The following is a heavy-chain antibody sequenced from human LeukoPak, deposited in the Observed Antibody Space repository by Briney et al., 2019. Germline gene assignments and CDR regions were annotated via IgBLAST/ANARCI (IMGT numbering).Heavy chain of an antibody. CDR3: ARHLMAAGTVDY. J-gene: IGHJ4*02. Sequence: SETLSLTCTVSGGSISSSSYYWGWIRQPPGKGLEWIGSIYYSGSTYYNPSLKSRVTISVDTSKNQFSLKLSSVTAADTAVHYCARHLMAAGTVDYWGQGTLVTVSS. CDR2: IYYSGST. CDR1: GGSISSSSYY. D-gene: IGHD6-13*01. V-gene: IGHV4-39*01.